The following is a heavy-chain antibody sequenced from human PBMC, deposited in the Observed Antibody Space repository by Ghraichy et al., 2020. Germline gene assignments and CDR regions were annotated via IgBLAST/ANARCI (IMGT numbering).Heavy chain of an antibody. CDR3: ARMGGSCSSTSCPSR. V-gene: IGHV4-34*01. D-gene: IGHD2-2*01. J-gene: IGHJ4*02. CDR2: INHSGST. Sequence: SETLSLTCAVYGGSFSGYYWSWIRQPPGKGLEWIGEINHSGSTNYNPSLKSRVTISVDTSKNQFSLKLSSVTAADTAVYYCARMGGSCSSTSCPSRWGQGTLVTVSS. CDR1: GGSFSGYY.